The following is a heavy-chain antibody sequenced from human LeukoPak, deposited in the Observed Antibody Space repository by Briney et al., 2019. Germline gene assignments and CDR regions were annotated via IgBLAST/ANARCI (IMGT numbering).Heavy chain of an antibody. D-gene: IGHD4-11*01. CDR2: IKQDGSEK. CDR3: ARDYSRFRAFDI. CDR1: GFTFSIYG. J-gene: IGHJ3*02. V-gene: IGHV3-7*01. Sequence: GGSLRLSCAASGFTFSIYGMSWVRQAPGKGLEWVANIKQDGSEKYYVDSVKGRFTISRDNAKNSLYLQMNSLRAEDTAVYYCARDYSRFRAFDIWGQGTMVTVSS.